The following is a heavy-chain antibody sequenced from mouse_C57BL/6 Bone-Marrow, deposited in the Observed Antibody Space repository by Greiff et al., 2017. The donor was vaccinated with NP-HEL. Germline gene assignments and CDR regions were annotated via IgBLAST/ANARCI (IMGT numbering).Heavy chain of an antibody. D-gene: IGHD3-2*02. Sequence: VQLQQSVAELVRPGASVKLSCTASGFNIKNTYMHWVKQRPEQGLEWIGRIDPANGNTKYAPKFQGKATINADTSSNTAYLQLSSLTSEDTAIYYCATPRQLRLQAFAYWGQGTLVTVSA. V-gene: IGHV14-3*01. CDR1: GFNIKNTY. CDR2: IDPANGNT. CDR3: ATPRQLRLQAFAY. J-gene: IGHJ3*01.